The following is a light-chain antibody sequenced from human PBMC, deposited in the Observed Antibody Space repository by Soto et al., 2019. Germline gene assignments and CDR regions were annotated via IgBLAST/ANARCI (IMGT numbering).Light chain of an antibody. CDR2: GAS. CDR1: QSVASSS. J-gene: IGKJ2*01. V-gene: IGKV3-20*01. CDR3: QQFANSYT. Sequence: ESVLTQSPGTLSLSPGERATLSCRASQSVASSSIAWYQQRLGQAPRLLIYGASNRATGIPDRFSGSGSGTDFTLTISRLEPEDFAVYYCQQFANSYTFGQGTKVDIK.